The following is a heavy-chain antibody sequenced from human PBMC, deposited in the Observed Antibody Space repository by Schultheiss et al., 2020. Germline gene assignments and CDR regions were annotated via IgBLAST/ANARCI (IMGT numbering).Heavy chain of an antibody. CDR2: ISSSSSYV. J-gene: IGHJ6*02. D-gene: IGHD3-16*01. V-gene: IGHV3-21*01. CDR3: LRGPGYYYGMDV. Sequence: GGSLRLSCAASGFTFSSYWMNWVRQAPGKGLEWVSSISSSSSYVYYADSVKGRFTISRDNAKNSLYLQMNSLRAGDTAVYYCLRGPGYYYGMDVWGQGTTVTVSS. CDR1: GFTFSSYW.